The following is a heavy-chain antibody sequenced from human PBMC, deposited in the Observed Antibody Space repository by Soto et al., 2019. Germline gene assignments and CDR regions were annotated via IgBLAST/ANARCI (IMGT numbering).Heavy chain of an antibody. CDR3: ARFIFGSRYGVVGNSWFDP. D-gene: IGHD6-13*01. J-gene: IGHJ5*02. Sequence: PSETLSLTCTVSGGSISSYYWSWIRQPPGKGLEWIGYIYYSGSTNYNPSLKSRVTISVDTSKNQFSLKLSSVTAADTAVYYCARFIFGSRYGVVGNSWFDPWGQGTLVTVSS. V-gene: IGHV4-59*01. CDR1: GGSISSYY. CDR2: IYYSGST.